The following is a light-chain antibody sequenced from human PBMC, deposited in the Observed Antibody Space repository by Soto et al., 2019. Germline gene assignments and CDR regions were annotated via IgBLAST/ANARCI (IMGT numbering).Light chain of an antibody. Sequence: QSVLTQPPSVSAAPGQKVTISCSGSSSNIGNNYVSWYQQLPGTAPKLLIYDNNMRPSGIPDRFSGSKSGTPATLGITGLQTGDEADYYCGTWDSSLSAVVFGGGTKLTVL. V-gene: IGLV1-51*01. CDR1: SSNIGNNY. CDR2: DNN. J-gene: IGLJ2*01. CDR3: GTWDSSLSAVV.